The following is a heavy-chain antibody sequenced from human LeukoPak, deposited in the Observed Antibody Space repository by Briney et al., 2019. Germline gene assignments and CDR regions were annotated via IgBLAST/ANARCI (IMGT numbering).Heavy chain of an antibody. V-gene: IGHV3-23*01. Sequence: QAGGSLRLSCAASGFTFSSFAMSWVRQAPGKGLEWVSGISDGGGTTNYADAVKGRFTISRDKSKNTLFLQMNSLRAEDTAVYYCAKSYGDYLGYFDSWGQGTLVTVSS. D-gene: IGHD4-17*01. J-gene: IGHJ4*02. CDR3: AKSYGDYLGYFDS. CDR2: ISDGGGTT. CDR1: GFTFSSFA.